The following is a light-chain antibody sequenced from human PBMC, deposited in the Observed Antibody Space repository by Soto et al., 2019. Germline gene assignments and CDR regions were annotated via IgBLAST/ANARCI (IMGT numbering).Light chain of an antibody. J-gene: IGKJ1*01. V-gene: IGKV3-15*01. CDR1: QSVRTN. CDR3: QQYNDWPPGT. Sequence: DIVLTQSPATLSLSPGERATLSCRASQSVRTNLAWYQQKPGQAPRLLIYDAYTRATGIPARFSGSGSGTEFTLTISSLQSEDFAVYYCQQYNDWPPGTFGQGTKV. CDR2: DAY.